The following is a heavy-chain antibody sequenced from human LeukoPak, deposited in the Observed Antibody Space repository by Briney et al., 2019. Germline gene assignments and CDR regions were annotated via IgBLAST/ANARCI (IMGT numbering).Heavy chain of an antibody. CDR2: IRYDGSNK. CDR3: AKDLGHYYGSGGFDY. V-gene: IGHV3-30*02. D-gene: IGHD3-10*01. CDR1: GFTFSSYG. Sequence: GGSLRLSCAASGFTFSSYGMHWVRQALGKGLEWVAFIRYDGSNKYYADSVKGRFTISRDNSKNTLYLQMNSLRAEDTAVYYCAKDLGHYYGSGGFDYWGQGTLVTVSS. J-gene: IGHJ4*02.